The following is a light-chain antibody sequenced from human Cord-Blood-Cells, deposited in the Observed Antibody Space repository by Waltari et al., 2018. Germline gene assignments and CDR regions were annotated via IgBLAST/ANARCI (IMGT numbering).Light chain of an antibody. V-gene: IGLV2-23*01. J-gene: IGLJ3*02. CDR2: EGS. Sequence: SALTQPASVSGSPGQSITISCTGTSSDVGSYNLFSWYQQHPGKAPKLMIYEGSKRPSGVSNRFSGSKSGNTASLTISGLQAEDEADYYCCSYAGSSTWVFGGGTKLTVL. CDR3: CSYAGSSTWV. CDR1: SSDVGSYNL.